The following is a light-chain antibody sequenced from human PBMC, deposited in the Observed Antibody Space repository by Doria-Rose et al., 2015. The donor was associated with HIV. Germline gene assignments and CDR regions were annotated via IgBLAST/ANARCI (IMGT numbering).Light chain of an antibody. CDR3: HQYGTSWT. J-gene: IGKJ1*01. CDR1: QSFSSTY. Sequence: EIVMTQSPGTLSLSPGERATLSCRASQSFSSTYLAWYQQKPGQAPSLLIYDGSTRATGIPDRFSASGSGTDFTLTINRLEPEAFALYYCHQYGTSWTFGQGTKVEI. CDR2: DGS. V-gene: IGKV3-20*01.